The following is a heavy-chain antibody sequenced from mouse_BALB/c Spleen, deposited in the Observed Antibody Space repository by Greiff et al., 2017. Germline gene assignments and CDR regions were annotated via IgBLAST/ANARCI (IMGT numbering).Heavy chain of an antibody. CDR2: ILPGSGST. CDR1: GYTFSSYW. D-gene: IGHD2-2*01. V-gene: IGHV1-9*01. J-gene: IGHJ3*01. Sequence: VQLQQSGAELMKPGASVKISCKATGYTFSSYWIEWVKQRPGHGLEWIGEILPGSGSTNYNEKFKGKATFTADTSSNTAYMQLSSLTSEDSAVYYGASYGYDGAWFAYWGQGTLVTVSA. CDR3: ASYGYDGAWFAY.